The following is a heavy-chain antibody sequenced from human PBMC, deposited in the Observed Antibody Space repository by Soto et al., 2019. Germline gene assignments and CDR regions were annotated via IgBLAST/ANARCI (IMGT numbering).Heavy chain of an antibody. CDR3: ARFGKVYGDYGRENDY. J-gene: IGHJ4*02. V-gene: IGHV1-18*01. Sequence: ASVKVSFKASGYTFTSYGISWVRQAPGQGLEWMGWISAYNGNTNYAQKLQGRVTMTTDTSTSTAYMELRSLRSDDTAVYYCARFGKVYGDYGRENDYWGQGTLSTGSS. CDR1: GYTFTSYG. CDR2: ISAYNGNT. D-gene: IGHD4-17*01.